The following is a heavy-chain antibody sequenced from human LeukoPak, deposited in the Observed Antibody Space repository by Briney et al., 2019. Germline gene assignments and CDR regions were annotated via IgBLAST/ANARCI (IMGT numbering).Heavy chain of an antibody. V-gene: IGHV4-4*07. J-gene: IGHJ4*02. Sequence: PSETLSLTCAVSDGSISRYLWSWIRPPAGKGLEWLGRIHTSGTTTYSPSFQSRVTMSMDTSKKQISLRLSSVTAADTAVYYCATEQVSGSALGFDYWGQGSLVTVSS. CDR1: DGSISRYL. D-gene: IGHD6-19*01. CDR3: ATEQVSGSALGFDY. CDR2: IHTSGTT.